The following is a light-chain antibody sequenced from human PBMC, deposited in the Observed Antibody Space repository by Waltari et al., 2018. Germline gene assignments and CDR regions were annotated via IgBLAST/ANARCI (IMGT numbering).Light chain of an antibody. J-gene: IGKJ1*01. CDR1: QSVTRDY. CDR3: QQKGTSWT. Sequence: VLTQSPATLSLSPGEGATLSCRASQSVTRDYLAWYQQKPGQSPRLLIYGATNRATGVPDRFSXSGSGTDFTLTITRLEPEDFAVYFCQQKGTSWTXGQGTKVGIK. CDR2: GAT. V-gene: IGKV3-20*01.